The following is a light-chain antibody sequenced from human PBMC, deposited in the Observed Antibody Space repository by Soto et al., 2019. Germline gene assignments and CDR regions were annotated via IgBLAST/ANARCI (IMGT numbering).Light chain of an antibody. Sequence: VLTQSPGTLSLSPGERATLSCRASQSVTIGYLAWFQQKPGQAPRLLIYGARTRATGVPDRFSASGSGTDFSLTISSLQSEDSAVYYCHQYNSWPRGTFGPGTKVEIK. J-gene: IGKJ3*01. CDR1: QSVTIGY. CDR3: HQYNSWPRGT. V-gene: IGKV3-20*01. CDR2: GAR.